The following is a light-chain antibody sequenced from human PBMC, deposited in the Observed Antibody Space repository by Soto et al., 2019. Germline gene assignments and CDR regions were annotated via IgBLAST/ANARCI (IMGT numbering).Light chain of an antibody. CDR3: SSYAGNNFYV. CDR2: DVN. J-gene: IGLJ1*01. CDR1: SSDVGGYNF. Sequence: QSALTQPPSASGSPGQSVTISCTGTSSDVGGYNFVSWYQHHPGKAPKFMIYDVNKRPAGVPDRFSGSKSGNTASLTVSGLQADDEADYYCSSYAGNNFYVFGTGTKVTVL. V-gene: IGLV2-8*01.